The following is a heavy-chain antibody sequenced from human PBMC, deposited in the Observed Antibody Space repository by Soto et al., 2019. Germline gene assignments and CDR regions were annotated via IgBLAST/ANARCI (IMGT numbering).Heavy chain of an antibody. V-gene: IGHV4-39*01. J-gene: IGHJ5*02. CDR2: IYYSGST. CDR1: GGSISSYY. CDR3: ARLRKMNCIGGSCYGAWFDP. Sequence: PSETLSLTCTVSGGSISSYYWGWIRQPPGKGLEWIGSIYYSGSTYYSSSLKSRVTISVDTSKNQFSLKLSSVTAADTAVFYCARLRKMNCIGGSCYGAWFDPWGQGILVTVSS. D-gene: IGHD2-15*01.